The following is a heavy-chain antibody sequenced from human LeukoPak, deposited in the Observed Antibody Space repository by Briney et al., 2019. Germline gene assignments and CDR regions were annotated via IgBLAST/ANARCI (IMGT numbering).Heavy chain of an antibody. Sequence: EGSLRLSCAASGFTFSDYYMSWIRQAPGKGLKWDSDISSSGSTIYYADSVKGRFTISRDNAKNSLYLQMNSLRAEDTAVYYCARDRYYYDSRGEDRFDSWGQGTLVTVSS. V-gene: IGHV3-11*01. D-gene: IGHD3-22*01. J-gene: IGHJ4*02. CDR3: ARDRYYYDSRGEDRFDS. CDR2: ISSSGSTI. CDR1: GFTFSDYY.